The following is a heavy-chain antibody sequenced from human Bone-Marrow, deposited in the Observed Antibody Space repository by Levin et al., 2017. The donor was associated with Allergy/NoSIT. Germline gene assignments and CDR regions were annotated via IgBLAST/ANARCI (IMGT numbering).Heavy chain of an antibody. J-gene: IGHJ6*02. Sequence: SGGSLRLSCAASGFTFSSYGMHWVRQAPGKGLEWVAVIWYDGSNKYYADSVKGRFTISRDNSKNTLYLQMNSLRAEDTAVYYCARGKRRFLEWLLYSYYYYGMDVWGQGTTVTVSS. CDR2: IWYDGSNK. CDR3: ARGKRRFLEWLLYSYYYYGMDV. V-gene: IGHV3-33*01. D-gene: IGHD3-3*01. CDR1: GFTFSSYG.